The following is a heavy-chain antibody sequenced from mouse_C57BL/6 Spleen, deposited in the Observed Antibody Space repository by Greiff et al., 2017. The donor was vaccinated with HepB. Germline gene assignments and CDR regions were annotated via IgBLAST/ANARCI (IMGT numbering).Heavy chain of an antibody. D-gene: IGHD1-1*01. V-gene: IGHV2-2*01. Sequence: QVQLQQSGPGLVQPSQSLSITCTVSGFSLTSYGVHWVRQSPGKGLEWLGVIWSGGSTDYNAAFISRLSISKDNSKSQVFFKMNSLQADDRAIYYCARSYGSSYGYWYFDVWGTGTTVTVSS. CDR1: GFSLTSYG. J-gene: IGHJ1*03. CDR2: IWSGGST. CDR3: ARSYGSSYGYWYFDV.